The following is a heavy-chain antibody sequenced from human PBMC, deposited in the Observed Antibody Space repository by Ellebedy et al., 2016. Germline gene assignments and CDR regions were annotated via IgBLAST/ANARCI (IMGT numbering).Heavy chain of an antibody. Sequence: GGSLRLXCAASGFIVRRNYLSWVRQAPGKGLEWVSIIYANANTAYADSVRGRFTISRDISKNTVYLDMNSLRADDTAIYYCTSTPLGAPYYFDDWGQGTLVTVSS. J-gene: IGHJ4*02. CDR1: GFIVRRNY. V-gene: IGHV3-53*01. CDR3: TSTPLGAPYYFDD. CDR2: IYANANT. D-gene: IGHD2-21*01.